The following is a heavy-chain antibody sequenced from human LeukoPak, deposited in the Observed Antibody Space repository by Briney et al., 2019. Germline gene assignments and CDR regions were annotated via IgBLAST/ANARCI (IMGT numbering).Heavy chain of an antibody. J-gene: IGHJ6*02. D-gene: IGHD6-6*01. V-gene: IGHV1-2*04. Sequence: GASVKVSCKASGYTFTGYYMHWVRQAPGQGLEWMGWINPNSGGTNYAQKFQGWVTMTRDTSISTAYMELSRLRSDDTAVYYCARARAIYYYGMDVWAKGPRSPSP. CDR3: ARARAIYYYGMDV. CDR1: GYTFTGYY. CDR2: INPNSGGT.